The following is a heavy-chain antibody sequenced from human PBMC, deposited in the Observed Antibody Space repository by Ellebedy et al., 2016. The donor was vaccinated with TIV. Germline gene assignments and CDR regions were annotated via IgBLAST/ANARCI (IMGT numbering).Heavy chain of an antibody. Sequence: AASVKVSCKASGYSFTGYYMHWVRQAPGQGLEWMGWINPNSGGTKYAQKFQGRVTMTRDTSISTAYMELSRLRSDDTAVYYGARGGKDNFYYYYGMDVWGQGTTVTVSS. CDR3: ARGGKDNFYYYYGMDV. D-gene: IGHD1-20*01. V-gene: IGHV1-2*02. CDR2: INPNSGGT. CDR1: GYSFTGYY. J-gene: IGHJ6*02.